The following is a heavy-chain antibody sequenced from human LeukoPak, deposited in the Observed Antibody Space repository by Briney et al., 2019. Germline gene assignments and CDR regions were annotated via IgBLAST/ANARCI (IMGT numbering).Heavy chain of an antibody. J-gene: IGHJ3*02. CDR2: INPNTGGT. CDR3: ARGPESGAFDI. Sequence: EASVKVSCKASGYTFTAYYMHWMRQAPGQGLEWMGCINPNTGGTNYAQEFQGRVTLTRDTSISTAYMELSRLRSDDTAVYYCARGPESGAFDIWGQGTMVTVSS. D-gene: IGHD3-10*01. V-gene: IGHV1-2*02. CDR1: GYTFTAYY.